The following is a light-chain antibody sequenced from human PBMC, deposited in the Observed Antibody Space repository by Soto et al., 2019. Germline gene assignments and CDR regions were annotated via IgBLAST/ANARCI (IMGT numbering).Light chain of an antibody. J-gene: IGKJ4*01. CDR1: QGVGRL. V-gene: IGKV1D-16*01. CDR3: QQYSGYPT. CDR2: SAS. Sequence: DIQMTQSPSSLSASVGDRVTITCRASQGVGRLLAWYQQRPDKAPKSLIYSASSLQYVFPSRFIVSGSGTDFTLTISNLQPEDFATYYCQQYSGYPTFGGGTKVELK.